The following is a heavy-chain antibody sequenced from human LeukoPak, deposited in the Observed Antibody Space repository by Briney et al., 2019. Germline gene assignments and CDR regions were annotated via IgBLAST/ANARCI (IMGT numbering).Heavy chain of an antibody. CDR1: EFTFNNHD. CDR3: AKVSAAAADDAFDI. D-gene: IGHD6-13*01. CDR2: IGAGGTFT. J-gene: IGHJ3*02. V-gene: IGHV3-23*01. Sequence: GGSLRLSCAASEFTFNNHDMHWVRQAPGKGLEWVSGIGAGGTFTYYADSVKGRFTISRDNSKNTLYLQMNSLRAEDTAVYYCAKVSAAAADDAFDIWGQGTMVTVSS.